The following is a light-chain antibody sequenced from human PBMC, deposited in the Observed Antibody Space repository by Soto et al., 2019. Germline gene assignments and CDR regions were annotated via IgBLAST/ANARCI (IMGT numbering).Light chain of an antibody. CDR3: AAWDDSLRGHWA. CDR1: SSNIGDNP. Sequence: QSVLTQPPSASGTPGQRITISCSGSSSNIGDNPVNWYQQLPGAAPKLLIFSNDHRPSGVPDRFSGSKSGTSAYLAISGLRSEDEADYYCAAWDDSLRGHWAFGGGTKLTVL. J-gene: IGLJ3*02. CDR2: SND. V-gene: IGLV1-47*02.